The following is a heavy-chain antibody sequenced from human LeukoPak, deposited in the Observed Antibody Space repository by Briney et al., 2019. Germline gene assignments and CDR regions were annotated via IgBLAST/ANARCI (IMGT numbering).Heavy chain of an antibody. Sequence: SETLSLTCAVYGGSFSGYYWSWIRQPPGKGLEWIGEINHSGSTNYNPSLKSRVTISVDTSKNQFSLKLSSVTAADTAVYYCARSKRSSSWYYFDYWGQGTLVTVSS. CDR3: ARSKRSSSWYYFDY. CDR1: GGSFSGYY. D-gene: IGHD6-13*01. V-gene: IGHV4-34*01. J-gene: IGHJ4*02. CDR2: INHSGST.